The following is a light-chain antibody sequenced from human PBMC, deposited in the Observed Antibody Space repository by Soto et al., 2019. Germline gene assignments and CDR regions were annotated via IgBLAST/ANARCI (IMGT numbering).Light chain of an antibody. J-gene: IGKJ4*01. Sequence: DIQMTQSPSTLSASVGDRVTIPCRASQSISSWLAWYQQKPGKAPKLLIYDAYSLESGVPSRFSGSGSGTQFTLTISSLQPDDFATYSCQQYNSYPTVGGGTKVDIK. CDR1: QSISSW. CDR3: QQYNSYPT. V-gene: IGKV1-5*01. CDR2: DAY.